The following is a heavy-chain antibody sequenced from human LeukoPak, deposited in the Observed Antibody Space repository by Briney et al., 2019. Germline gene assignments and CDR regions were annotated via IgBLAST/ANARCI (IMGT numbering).Heavy chain of an antibody. V-gene: IGHV3-11*04. D-gene: IGHD3-10*01. Sequence: PGGSLRLSCAASGFTFSDYYMSWIRQAPGKGLEWVSYISSSSSTIYYADSVKGRFTISRDNAKNSLYLQMNSLRAEDTAVYYCAKLLWFGELSVDYWGQGTLVTVSS. CDR3: AKLLWFGELSVDY. CDR2: ISSSSSTI. J-gene: IGHJ4*02. CDR1: GFTFSDYY.